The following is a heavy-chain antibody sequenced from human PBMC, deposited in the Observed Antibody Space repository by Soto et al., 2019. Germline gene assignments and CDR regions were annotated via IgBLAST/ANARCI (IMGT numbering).Heavy chain of an antibody. CDR2: ISKDGGDK. V-gene: IGHV3-30*18. Sequence: GGSLRLSCAASGFSFSRYGIHWVRKAPGKGLEWVAVISKDGGDKEYAESVKGRCTISRENSKSTVYLQMDSLRVEDTAVYYCAKDGYKYKYYSDYWGQGTLVTVSS. J-gene: IGHJ4*02. CDR3: AKDGYKYKYYSDY. D-gene: IGHD5-18*01. CDR1: GFSFSRYG.